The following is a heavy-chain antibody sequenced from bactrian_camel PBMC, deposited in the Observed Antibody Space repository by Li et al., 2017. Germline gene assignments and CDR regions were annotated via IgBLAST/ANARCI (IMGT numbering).Heavy chain of an antibody. CDR2: INSGGGST. CDR1: GFTFDNYY. CDR3: AADFLYYSGYELNR. Sequence: VQLVESGGGLVQPVGSLTLSCAASGFTFDNYYVNWVRQAPGKGLEWVSRINSGGGSTYYADSAKGRFTISRDNAKNTLYLQMNSLKTEDTAVYYCAADFLYYSGYELNRWGQGTQVTVS. V-gene: IGHV3S40*01. J-gene: IGHJ4*01. D-gene: IGHD2*01.